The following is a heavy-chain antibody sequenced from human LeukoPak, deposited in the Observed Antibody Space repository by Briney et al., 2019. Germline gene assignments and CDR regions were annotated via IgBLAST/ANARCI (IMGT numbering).Heavy chain of an antibody. V-gene: IGHV3-21*01. Sequence: GGSLRLSCAASGFTFSSHSMNWVRQAPGKGLEWVSSISPSGNYIYYADSVEGRFTISRDNAKNSLYLQMNSLRAEDTAVYYSARDLSSSTSCYSYWGQGTLVTVSS. D-gene: IGHD2-2*01. CDR3: ARDLSSSTSCYSY. CDR1: GFTFSSHS. CDR2: ISPSGNYI. J-gene: IGHJ4*02.